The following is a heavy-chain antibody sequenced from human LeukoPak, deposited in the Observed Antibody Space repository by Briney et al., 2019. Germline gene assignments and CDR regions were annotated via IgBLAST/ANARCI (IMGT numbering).Heavy chain of an antibody. CDR2: IYDSGTT. D-gene: IGHD4-11*01. V-gene: IGHV4-59*01. CDR1: GGSISSYY. J-gene: IGHJ4*02. CDR3: TTDPGNYEIF. Sequence: SETLSLTCTVSGGSISSYYWSWIRQPPGKGLEYIGYIYDSGTTNYNPSLKSRVTISVDTSKNQFSLKLSSVTAADTAVYYCTTDPGNYEIFWGQATLVSVSS.